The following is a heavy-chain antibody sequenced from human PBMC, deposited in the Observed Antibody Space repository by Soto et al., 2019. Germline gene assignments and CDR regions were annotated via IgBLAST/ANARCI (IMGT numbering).Heavy chain of an antibody. Sequence: EVQLLESGGGLVQPGGSLRLSCAASGFTFSSYAMSWVRQAPGKGLEWVSAISGSGGSTYYADSVKGRFTISRDNSKNTLYLQMNSLRAEDTAVYYCAKSRSITIFGVAAGGAFDIWGQGTMVTVSS. CDR2: ISGSGGST. CDR3: AKSRSITIFGVAAGGAFDI. D-gene: IGHD3-3*01. CDR1: GFTFSSYA. V-gene: IGHV3-23*01. J-gene: IGHJ3*02.